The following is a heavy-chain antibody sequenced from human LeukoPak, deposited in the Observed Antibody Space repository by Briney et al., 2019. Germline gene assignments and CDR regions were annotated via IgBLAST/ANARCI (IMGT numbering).Heavy chain of an antibody. CDR2: IYYSGST. V-gene: IGHV4-30-4*08. CDR3: ARGLRGSGSYLQPK. J-gene: IGHJ4*02. CDR1: GGSISSGDYY. D-gene: IGHD3-10*01. Sequence: SETLSLTCTVSGGSISSGDYYWCWIRQPPGKGLEWIGYIYYSGSTYYNPSLKSRVTISVDTSKNQFSLKLSSVTAADTAVYYCARGLRGSGSYLQPKWGQGTLVTVSS.